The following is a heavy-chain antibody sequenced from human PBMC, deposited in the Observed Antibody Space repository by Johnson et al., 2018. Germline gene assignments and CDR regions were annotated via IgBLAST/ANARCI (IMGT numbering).Heavy chain of an antibody. CDR3: AKDRFAGGNDGIDY. D-gene: IGHD1-1*01. J-gene: IGHJ4*02. CDR2: ISWDGGST. CDR1: GFSFDDYA. V-gene: IGHV3-43D*03. Sequence: VQLVQSGGVVVQPGGSXRLSCAASGFSFDDYAMHWVRQVPGKGLDWISLISWDGGSTYYSDSGRGRFTISRDNSKNSLYLQMTSLRPEDTALYYCAKDRFAGGNDGIDYWGQGTLVTVSS.